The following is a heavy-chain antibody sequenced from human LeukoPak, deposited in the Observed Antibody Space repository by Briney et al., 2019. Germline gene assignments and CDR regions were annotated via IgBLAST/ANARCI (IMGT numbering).Heavy chain of an antibody. V-gene: IGHV3-74*03. Sequence: GGSLRLSCAASGFTFSNFYMHWVRHAAGKGLEWVARINSYGSGTMYADSVKGRFTISRDNAKNSLYLQMNSLRAEDTALYYCAKGGVWDDSSGYYYDQGYYFDYWGQGTLVTVSS. D-gene: IGHD3-22*01. CDR3: AKGGVWDDSSGYYYDQGYYFDY. J-gene: IGHJ4*02. CDR2: INSYGSGT. CDR1: GFTFSNFY.